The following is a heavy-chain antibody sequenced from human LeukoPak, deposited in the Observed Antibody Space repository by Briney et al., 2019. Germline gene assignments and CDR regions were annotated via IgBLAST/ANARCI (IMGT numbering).Heavy chain of an antibody. Sequence: PGGSLRLSCAASGFTFSDYYMSWIRQAPGKGLEWVSYISSSGSTIYYADSVKGRFTISRDNAKNSLYLQMNSLRAEDTAVYYCARDSSLSGRNWFDPWGQGTLVTVSS. CDR3: ARDSSLSGRNWFDP. J-gene: IGHJ5*02. V-gene: IGHV3-11*04. CDR2: ISSSGSTI. CDR1: GFTFSDYY. D-gene: IGHD2-2*01.